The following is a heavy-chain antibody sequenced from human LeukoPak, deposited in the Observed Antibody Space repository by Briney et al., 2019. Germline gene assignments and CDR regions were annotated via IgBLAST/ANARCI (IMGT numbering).Heavy chain of an antibody. D-gene: IGHD2-2*01. CDR1: GFTFSSYG. Sequence: SGGSLRLSCAASGFTFSSYGMHWVRQAPGKGLEWVAFIRYDGSNKYYADSVKGRFTISRDNSKNTLYLQMNSLRAEDTAVYYCATQPGGGYCSSTSPAQCAFDIWGQGTMVTVSS. CDR2: IRYDGSNK. CDR3: ATQPGGGYCSSTSPAQCAFDI. J-gene: IGHJ3*02. V-gene: IGHV3-30*02.